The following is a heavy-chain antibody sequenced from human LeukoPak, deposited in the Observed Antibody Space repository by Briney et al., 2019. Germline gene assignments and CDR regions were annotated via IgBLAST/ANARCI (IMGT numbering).Heavy chain of an antibody. CDR2: INHSGST. D-gene: IGHD2-15*01. J-gene: IGHJ6*02. Sequence: SETLSLTCSVSGASISSYFWSWIRQPPGKGLEWIGEINHSGSTNYNPSLKSRVTISVDTSKNQFSLKLSSVTAADTAVYYCARRRYCSGGSCRHHHYYYYGMDVWGQGTTVTVSS. CDR1: GASISSYF. CDR3: ARRRYCSGGSCRHHHYYYYGMDV. V-gene: IGHV4-34*01.